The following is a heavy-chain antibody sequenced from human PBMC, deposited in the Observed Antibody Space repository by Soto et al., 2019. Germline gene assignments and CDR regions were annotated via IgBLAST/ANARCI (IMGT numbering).Heavy chain of an antibody. J-gene: IGHJ5*02. CDR2: TSGRGGST. V-gene: IGHV3-23*01. CDR3: AKAVWFGEVLRPWFDP. D-gene: IGHD3-10*01. Sequence: EVQLLESGGGLVQPGGSLRLSCAASGFTFSSDAMSWLRQAPGKGLEWVSATSGRGGSTYYADSVKGLFTISRDNPKNTLYLHMNSRRAEDTALYYCAKAVWFGEVLRPWFDPWRKGTLLTVSS. CDR1: GFTFSSDA.